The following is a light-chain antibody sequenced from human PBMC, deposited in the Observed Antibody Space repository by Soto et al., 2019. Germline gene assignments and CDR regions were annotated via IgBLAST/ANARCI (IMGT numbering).Light chain of an antibody. CDR1: SSNIGGNT. Sequence: QSVLTQPPSASGTPGQRVTISCSGSSSNIGGNTVNWYQQLPGTAPKLLIHSNNQRPSGVPDRFSGSKSGTSASLAISGLQSEDEADYDCAAWDDSLNGVVFGGGTKLTVL. CDR3: AAWDDSLNGVV. J-gene: IGLJ3*02. V-gene: IGLV1-44*01. CDR2: SNN.